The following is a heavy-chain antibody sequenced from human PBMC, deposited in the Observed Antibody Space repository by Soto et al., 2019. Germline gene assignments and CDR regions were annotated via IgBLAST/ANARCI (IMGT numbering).Heavy chain of an antibody. J-gene: IGHJ6*03. Sequence: EVQLLESGGGLVQPGGSLRLSCAASGFTFSSYALNWVRQAPGKGLEWVSVISGSGDNTYYADSVKGRFTISRDNSKNTLYMQMNSLRAEETAVYYCAKDLGTDDFWSAYYTYYYMDVWGKGTTVTVSS. V-gene: IGHV3-23*01. CDR1: GFTFSSYA. D-gene: IGHD3-3*01. CDR3: AKDLGTDDFWSAYYTYYYMDV. CDR2: ISGSGDNT.